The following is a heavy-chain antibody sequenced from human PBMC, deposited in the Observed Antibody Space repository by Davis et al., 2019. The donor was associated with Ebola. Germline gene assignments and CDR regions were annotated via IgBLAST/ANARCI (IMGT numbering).Heavy chain of an antibody. CDR1: GGSFSGYY. Sequence: SETLSLTCAVYGGSFSGYYWSWIRQPPGKGLEWIGEINHSGSTNYNPSLKSRVTISVDTSKNQFSLKLSSVTAADTAVYYCASGATIFGVVTLNWFDPWGQGTLVTVSS. CDR3: ASGATIFGVVTLNWFDP. D-gene: IGHD3-3*01. CDR2: INHSGST. J-gene: IGHJ5*02. V-gene: IGHV4-34*01.